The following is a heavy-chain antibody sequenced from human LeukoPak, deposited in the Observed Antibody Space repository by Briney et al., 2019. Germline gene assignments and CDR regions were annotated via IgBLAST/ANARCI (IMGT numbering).Heavy chain of an antibody. Sequence: TGGSLRLSCAASGFTVSSKYMSWVRQAPGKGLEWVSVIYSGGSTYYADSVKGRFTISRDNSKNTLYLQMNSLRAEDTAVYYCARVRGAGTDAFDIWGQRTMVTVSS. V-gene: IGHV3-53*01. J-gene: IGHJ3*02. D-gene: IGHD1-1*01. CDR1: GFTVSSKY. CDR2: IYSGGST. CDR3: ARVRGAGTDAFDI.